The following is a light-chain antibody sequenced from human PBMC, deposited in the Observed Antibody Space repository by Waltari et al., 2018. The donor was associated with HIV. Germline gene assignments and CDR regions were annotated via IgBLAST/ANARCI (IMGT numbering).Light chain of an antibody. CDR2: DNN. Sequence: QFVLTQSPSASATPGQTVTISCSGSSSNVGKNIVVWYQHLPGTTPKLLMYDNNDRPSGVPDRFSGSKSGTSASLVISGLQSEDEGDYYCATWDDSLTSRVFGGGTKLTVL. CDR1: SSNVGKNI. CDR3: ATWDDSLTSRV. J-gene: IGLJ3*02. V-gene: IGLV1-44*01.